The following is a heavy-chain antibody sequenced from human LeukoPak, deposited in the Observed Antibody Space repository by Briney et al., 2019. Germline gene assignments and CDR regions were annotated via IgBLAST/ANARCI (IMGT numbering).Heavy chain of an antibody. CDR2: IYYSEST. V-gene: IGHV4-59*01. D-gene: IGHD6-19*01. Sequence: PSETLSLTCTVPGGSISSYYWSWIRQPPGXGLEWIGYIYYSESTNYNPSLKSRVTISVDTSKNQFSLKLSSVTAADTAVYYCARVNRYSSGWLTFDYWGRGTLVTVSS. CDR3: ARVNRYSSGWLTFDY. J-gene: IGHJ4*02. CDR1: GGSISSYY.